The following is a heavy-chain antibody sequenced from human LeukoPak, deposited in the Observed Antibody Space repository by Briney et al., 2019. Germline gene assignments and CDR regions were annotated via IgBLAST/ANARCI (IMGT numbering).Heavy chain of an antibody. J-gene: IGHJ4*02. V-gene: IGHV1-24*01. D-gene: IGHD6-19*01. Sequence: ASVKVSCKVSGYTLTELSMHWVRQAPGKGLEWMGGFDPEDGETIYAQKFQGRVTITRNTSISTAYMELSSLRSEDTAVYYCARVVFGQWLVFDYWGQGTLVTVSS. CDR1: GYTLTELS. CDR2: FDPEDGET. CDR3: ARVVFGQWLVFDY.